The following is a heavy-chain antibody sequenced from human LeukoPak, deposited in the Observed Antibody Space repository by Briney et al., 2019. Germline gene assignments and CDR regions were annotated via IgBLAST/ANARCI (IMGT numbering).Heavy chain of an antibody. CDR3: ARDLTGRYCSSTSCYMGDWFDP. J-gene: IGHJ5*02. CDR2: ISAYNGNT. Sequence: ASVKVSCKASGYTFTSYGISWVRQAPGQGLEWMGWISAYNGNTNYAQKLQGRVTMTTDTSTSTAYMELRSLRSDDTAVYYCARDLTGRYCSSTSCYMGDWFDPWGQGTLVTVSS. D-gene: IGHD2-2*02. CDR1: GYTFTSYG. V-gene: IGHV1-18*01.